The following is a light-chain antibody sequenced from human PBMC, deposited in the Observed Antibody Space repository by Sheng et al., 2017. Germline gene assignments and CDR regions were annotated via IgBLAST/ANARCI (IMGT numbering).Light chain of an antibody. CDR1: SLRTYY. V-gene: IGLV3-19*01. CDR2: GKN. CDR3: NSRDSSGSHWV. J-gene: IGLJ3*02. Sequence: SSELTQDPTVSVALGQTVRITCQGDSLRTYYASWYQQKPGQAPVLVIYGKNNRPSGIPDRLSGSRSGNTASLTITGAQAEDEADYYCNSRDSSGSHWVFGGGTKLTVL.